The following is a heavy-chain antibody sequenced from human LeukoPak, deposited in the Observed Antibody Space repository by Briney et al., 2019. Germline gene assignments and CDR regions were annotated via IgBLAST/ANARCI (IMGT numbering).Heavy chain of an antibody. D-gene: IGHD2-21*02. J-gene: IGHJ4*02. CDR1: GYTFTSYD. CDR2: TNPNSGNT. Sequence: ASVKVSCKASGYTFTSYDINWVRQATGQGLEWMGWTNPNSGNTGYAQKFQGRVTMTRNTSISTAYMELSSLRSEDTAVYYCASLAGVTYGFDYWGQGTLVTVSS. CDR3: ASLAGVTYGFDY. V-gene: IGHV1-8*01.